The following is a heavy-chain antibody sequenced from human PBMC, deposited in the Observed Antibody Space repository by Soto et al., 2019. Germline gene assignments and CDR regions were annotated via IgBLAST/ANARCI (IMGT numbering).Heavy chain of an antibody. CDR1: GYTFTSYG. J-gene: IGHJ3*02. CDR3: ARDGSGDGAFDI. Sequence: ASLKVSCKASGYTFTSYGISWVRQAPGQGLEWMGWISTYNGNTNYAQKLQGRVTMTTDTSTSTAYMELRSLRSDDTAVYYCARDGSGDGAFDIWGQGTMVTVSS. CDR2: ISTYNGNT. D-gene: IGHD5-12*01. V-gene: IGHV1-18*01.